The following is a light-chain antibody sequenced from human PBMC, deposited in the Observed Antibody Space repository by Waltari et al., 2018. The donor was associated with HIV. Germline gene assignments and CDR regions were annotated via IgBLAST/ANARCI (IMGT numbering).Light chain of an antibody. Sequence: QSALTQPASVSGSPGQSITISCTGTRSDVGGYNYVSWYQHHPGKAPKLVIYEGSKRPSGVANRFSGFKSANTASLTISGLQAEDEGDYYCSSYTSSRTWVFGGGTKLTVL. CDR3: SSYTSSRTWV. CDR1: RSDVGGYNY. V-gene: IGLV2-14*01. J-gene: IGLJ3*02. CDR2: EGS.